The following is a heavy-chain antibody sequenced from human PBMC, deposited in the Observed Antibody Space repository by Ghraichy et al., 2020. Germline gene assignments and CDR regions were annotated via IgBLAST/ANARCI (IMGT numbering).Heavy chain of an antibody. Sequence: GESLNISCAASGFTFRNYAMAWVRQAPGKGLEWVSDISSGGTTHYVDSVKGRFTMSRDNSRDTVFLQMNSLTVDDTAVYYCAKSRYTSSWTGDYWGQGTLVTVSS. J-gene: IGHJ4*02. CDR2: ISSGGTT. CDR1: GFTFRNYA. CDR3: AKSRYTSSWTGDY. D-gene: IGHD6-13*01. V-gene: IGHV3-23*01.